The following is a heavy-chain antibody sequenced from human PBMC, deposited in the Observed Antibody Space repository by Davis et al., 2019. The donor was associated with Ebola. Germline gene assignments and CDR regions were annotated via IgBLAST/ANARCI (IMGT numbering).Heavy chain of an antibody. CDR2: ITSSGAGT. V-gene: IGHV3-23*01. D-gene: IGHD3-9*01. CDR1: GFTFSRYA. CDR3: AKPKSLRYFDWLLYEGRFFDY. J-gene: IGHJ4*02. Sequence: GESLKISCAASGFTFSRYAMNWVRQAPGKGLEWVSAITSSGAGTYYADSVKGRFTVSRDNSRNTVYLQMNSLRAEDTAVYYCAKPKSLRYFDWLLYEGRFFDYWGQGTLVTVSS.